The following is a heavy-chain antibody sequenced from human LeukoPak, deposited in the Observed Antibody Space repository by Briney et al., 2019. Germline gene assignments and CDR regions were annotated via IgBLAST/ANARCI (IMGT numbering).Heavy chain of an antibody. CDR3: ATHSRAGYPQPFDY. D-gene: IGHD3-9*01. Sequence: ASVKVSCKASGYTFTSYAMHWVRQAPGQRLEWMGWINAGNGNTKYSQKFQGRVTITRDTSASTAYMELSSLRSEDTAVYYCATHSRAGYPQPFDYWGQGTLVTVSS. CDR2: INAGNGNT. V-gene: IGHV1-3*01. J-gene: IGHJ4*02. CDR1: GYTFTSYA.